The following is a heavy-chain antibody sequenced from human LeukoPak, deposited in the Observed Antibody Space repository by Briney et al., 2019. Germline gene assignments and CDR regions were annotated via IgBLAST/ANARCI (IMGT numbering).Heavy chain of an antibody. CDR3: ARGPRYYDILTGFNWFDP. V-gene: IGHV1-8*01. Sequence: AWVKVSCKTSGYTFTNHDINWVRPATGQGLEGMGWMNPNSGNTAYAQKFEGRVTMTRNTFISTAYMELSSLRSDDTAVYYCARGPRYYDILTGFNWFDPWGQGTLVIVSS. D-gene: IGHD3-9*01. CDR1: GYTFTNHD. J-gene: IGHJ5*02. CDR2: MNPNSGNT.